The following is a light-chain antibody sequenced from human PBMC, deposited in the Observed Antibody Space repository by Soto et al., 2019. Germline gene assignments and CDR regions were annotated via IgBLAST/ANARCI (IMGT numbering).Light chain of an antibody. CDR2: GAS. CDR3: QQYGGSPLLT. Sequence: IVLTQSPGTLSLSPGDRATLSCRASRAISSSFLAWYQQKPGQAPRLLIYGASTRATGIPDRFSGSGSGTDFTLIISRLEPEDVAVYYCQQYGGSPLLTFGPGTKVDIK. V-gene: IGKV3-20*01. J-gene: IGKJ3*01. CDR1: RAISSSF.